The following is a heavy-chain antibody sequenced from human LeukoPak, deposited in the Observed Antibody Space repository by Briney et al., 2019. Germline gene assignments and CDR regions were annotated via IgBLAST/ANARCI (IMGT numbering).Heavy chain of an antibody. J-gene: IGHJ3*02. CDR1: GFTFSSYW. Sequence: GGSLRLSCAASGFTFSSYWMSWVRQAPGKGLEWVANIKQDGSEKYYVDSVKGRFTISRDNAKNSLYLQMNSLRAEDTAVYYCARGGCSSTSCYDTDAFDIWGQGTMVTVSS. V-gene: IGHV3-7*01. CDR3: ARGGCSSTSCYDTDAFDI. D-gene: IGHD2-2*01. CDR2: IKQDGSEK.